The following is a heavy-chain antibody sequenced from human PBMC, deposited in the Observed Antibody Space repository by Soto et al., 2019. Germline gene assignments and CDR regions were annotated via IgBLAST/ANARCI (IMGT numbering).Heavy chain of an antibody. CDR1: GYTFTSYD. D-gene: IGHD3-3*01. J-gene: IGHJ5*02. CDR3: ARGIYDFWSGYLSENWFDP. V-gene: IGHV1-8*01. Sequence: QVQLVQSGAEVKKPGASVKVSCKASGYTFTSYDINWVRQATGQGLEWMGWMNPNSGNTGYAQKFQGRVTMTRNTSISKAYMELSSLRSEDTAVYYCARGIYDFWSGYLSENWFDPWGQGTLVTVSS. CDR2: MNPNSGNT.